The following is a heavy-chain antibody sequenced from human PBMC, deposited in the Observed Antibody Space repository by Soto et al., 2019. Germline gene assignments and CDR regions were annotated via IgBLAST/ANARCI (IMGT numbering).Heavy chain of an antibody. CDR1: GYSFTSYW. V-gene: IGHV5-10-1*01. CDR2: IDPSDSYT. Sequence: PGESLKISCKGSGYSFTSYWISWVRQMPGKGLEWMGRIDPSDSYTNYSPSFQGHVTISADKSISTAYLQWSSLKASDTAMYYCARHVRYSSGWPNYYYYGMDVWGQGTTVTVS. J-gene: IGHJ6*02. D-gene: IGHD6-19*01. CDR3: ARHVRYSSGWPNYYYYGMDV.